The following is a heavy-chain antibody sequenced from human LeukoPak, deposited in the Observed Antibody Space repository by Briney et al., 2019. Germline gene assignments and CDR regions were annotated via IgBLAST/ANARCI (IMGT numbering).Heavy chain of an antibody. J-gene: IGHJ6*02. D-gene: IGHD6-19*01. CDR2: IIPILGIA. CDR1: GGTFSSYA. CDR3: ARAGSSGWYGMDV. V-gene: IGHV1-69*04. Sequence: SVKVSCKASGGTFSSYAISWVRQAPGQGLEWMGRIIPILGIANYAQKFQGRVTITADKSTSTAYMELSSLRSEDTAVYYCARAGSSGWYGMDVWGQGTTVTVSS.